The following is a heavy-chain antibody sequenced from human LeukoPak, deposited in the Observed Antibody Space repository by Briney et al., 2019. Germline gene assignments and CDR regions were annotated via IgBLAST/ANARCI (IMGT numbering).Heavy chain of an antibody. J-gene: IGHJ4*02. CDR2: INSDGSST. CDR3: AKGGSYPIDY. CDR1: GFTFSSYG. D-gene: IGHD1-26*01. V-gene: IGHV3-74*01. Sequence: GGSLKLSCAASGFTFSSYGMHWVRQAPGKGLEWVSRINSDGSSTSYADSVEGRFTISRDNAKNTLYLQMNSLRAEDTAVYYCAKGGSYPIDYWGQGALVTVSS.